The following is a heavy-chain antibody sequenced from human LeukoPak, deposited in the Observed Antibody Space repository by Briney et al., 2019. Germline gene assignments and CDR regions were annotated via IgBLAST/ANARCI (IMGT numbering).Heavy chain of an antibody. CDR2: ISGSGGST. J-gene: IGHJ5*02. Sequence: GGPLRLSCAASGFTFSNYLMSWVRQAPGKGLEWVSAISGSGGSTYYADSVKGRFTISRDNSKNTLYLQMNSLRAEDTAVYYCARERLLEWLLVFDPWGQGTLVTVSS. CDR3: ARERLLEWLLVFDP. V-gene: IGHV3-23*01. CDR1: GFTFSNYL. D-gene: IGHD3-3*01.